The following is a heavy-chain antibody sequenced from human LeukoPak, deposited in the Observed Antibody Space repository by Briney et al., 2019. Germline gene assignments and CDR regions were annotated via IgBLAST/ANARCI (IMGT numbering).Heavy chain of an antibody. CDR3: AKSSRRYYDSSGYSIDY. Sequence: PGGSLRLSCAASGFTFSSYAMSWVRQAPGKGLEWVSAISGSGGSTYYADSVKGRFTISRDNSKNTLYLQINSLRAEDTAVYHCAKSSRRYYDSSGYSIDYWGQGILVTVSS. V-gene: IGHV3-23*01. CDR1: GFTFSSYA. D-gene: IGHD3-22*01. J-gene: IGHJ4*02. CDR2: ISGSGGST.